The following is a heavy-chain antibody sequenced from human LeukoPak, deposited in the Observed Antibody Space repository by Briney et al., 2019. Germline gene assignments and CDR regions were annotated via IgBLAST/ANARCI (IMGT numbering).Heavy chain of an antibody. CDR3: ARKTDNTHCSGGSCYSVDAFDI. J-gene: IGHJ3*02. CDR1: GGSISSGDYY. D-gene: IGHD2-15*01. Sequence: SQTLSVTCTVSGGSISSGDYYWSWLRQPPGTGLEWIGYIYYSGSTYYNPSLKSRVTIPVDTSKNQFALKLSSVTAADTAVYYCARKTDNTHCSGGSCYSVDAFDIWGQGTMVTVSS. V-gene: IGHV4-30-4*01. CDR2: IYYSGST.